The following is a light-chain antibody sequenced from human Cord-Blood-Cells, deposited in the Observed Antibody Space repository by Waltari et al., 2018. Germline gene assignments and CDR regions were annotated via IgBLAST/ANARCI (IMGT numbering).Light chain of an antibody. Sequence: QSALIQPASVSGSPGQSITISCTGTSSDVGGYNYVSWYQQHPGKAPKLMIYDVSKRPSGVSNRFSGSKSGNTASLTISGLQAEDEADYYCSSYTSSSIVVFGGGTKLTVL. CDR2: DVS. V-gene: IGLV2-14*01. J-gene: IGLJ2*01. CDR1: SSDVGGYNY. CDR3: SSYTSSSIVV.